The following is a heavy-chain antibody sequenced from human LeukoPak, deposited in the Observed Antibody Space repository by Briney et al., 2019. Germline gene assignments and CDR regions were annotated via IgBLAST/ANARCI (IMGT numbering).Heavy chain of an antibody. CDR1: GFTFSSYA. CDR3: ARDRSYGSGRIPYYYYGMDV. D-gene: IGHD3-10*01. J-gene: IGHJ6*02. Sequence: GALRLSCAASGFTFSSYAMHWVRQAPGKGLEWVAVMSFDGTNKYYADSVKGRFTISRDNSKNTLYLQMNSLRAEDTAVYYCARDRSYGSGRIPYYYYGMDVWGQGTTVTVSS. V-gene: IGHV3-30-3*01. CDR2: MSFDGTNK.